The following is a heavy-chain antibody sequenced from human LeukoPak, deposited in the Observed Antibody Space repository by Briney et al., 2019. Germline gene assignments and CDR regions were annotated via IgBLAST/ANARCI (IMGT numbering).Heavy chain of an antibody. CDR2: ISYDGSNT. J-gene: IGHJ3*02. CDR1: RFTFSSYA. Sequence: GGSLRLSCAASRFTFSSYAMLWVRQLPGKGLEWVAIISYDGSNTYYADSVKGRFTISRDNSKNTLYLQMNSLRAEDTAVYYCAKGDAFDIWGQGTMVTVSS. V-gene: IGHV3-30*04. CDR3: AKGDAFDI.